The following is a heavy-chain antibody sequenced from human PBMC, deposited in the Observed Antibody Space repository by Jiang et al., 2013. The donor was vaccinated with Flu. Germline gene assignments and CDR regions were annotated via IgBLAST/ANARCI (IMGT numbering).Heavy chain of an antibody. CDR1: GGSISSTTYY. CDR2: IHSSGIT. Sequence: GLVKPSETLSLTCTVSGGSISSTTYYWGWIRQPPGKGLEWIGSIHSSGITYYNPSLKNRLTISVDTSTNHFSLRLSSVTAADTAVYYCARDRALYTYGNPEWGYWGRGTLVTVSS. V-gene: IGHV4-39*07. CDR3: ARDRALYTYGNPEWGY. D-gene: IGHD5-18*01. J-gene: IGHJ4*02.